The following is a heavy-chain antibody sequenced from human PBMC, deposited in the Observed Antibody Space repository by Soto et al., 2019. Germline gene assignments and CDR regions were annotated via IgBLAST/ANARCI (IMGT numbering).Heavy chain of an antibody. CDR2: ISGDATSK. Sequence: QVQLVESGGDLVQPGRSLRLSCAASGLSFSTSIMHWVRQTPGKGLEWIAVISGDATSKIYRDSLKGRFTISRDNSKNRLYLQLHSLTAEDTAVYYCAREQDSSGHAGTFQHWGQGTLVIVSA. V-gene: IGHV3-30-3*01. CDR3: AREQDSSGHAGTFQH. D-gene: IGHD3-22*01. J-gene: IGHJ1*01. CDR1: GLSFSTSI.